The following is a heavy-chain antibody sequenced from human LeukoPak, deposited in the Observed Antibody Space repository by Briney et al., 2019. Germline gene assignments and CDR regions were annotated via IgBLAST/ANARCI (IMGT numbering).Heavy chain of an antibody. J-gene: IGHJ4*02. D-gene: IGHD1-1*01. Sequence: GGSLRLSCAASGFTFSSYSMNWVRQAPGKGLVWVSRIHGDGISTTYADSVKGRFTISRGNAKNTLYLQMNSLRAEDTAVYFCASGELDSLYYFDYWGQGTLVTVSS. V-gene: IGHV3-74*01. CDR3: ASGELDSLYYFDY. CDR1: GFTFSSYS. CDR2: IHGDGIST.